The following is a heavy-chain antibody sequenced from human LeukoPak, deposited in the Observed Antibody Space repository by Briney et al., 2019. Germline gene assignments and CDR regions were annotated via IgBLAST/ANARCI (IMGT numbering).Heavy chain of an antibody. J-gene: IGHJ4*02. V-gene: IGHV3-30*18. CDR3: AKDWDIVATIDY. Sequence: GRSLRLSCAASGFTFSSYGMHWVRQAPGKGLEWVAVISYEGSNKYYADSVKGRFTISRDNSKNTLYLQMNSLRAEDTAVYYCAKDWDIVATIDYWGQGTLVTVSS. CDR1: GFTFSSYG. CDR2: ISYEGSNK. D-gene: IGHD5-12*01.